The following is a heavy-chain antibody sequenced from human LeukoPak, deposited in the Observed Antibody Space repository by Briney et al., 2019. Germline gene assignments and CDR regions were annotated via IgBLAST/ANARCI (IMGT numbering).Heavy chain of an antibody. Sequence: PSQTLSLTCTVSGGSISSGSYYWSWIRQPAGTGLEWIGRIYTSGRTNYNPSLKSRVTISVDTSKNQFSLMLSPVTAADTAVYFCARAGSGTYYKGFDYWGQGTLVTVSS. D-gene: IGHD3-10*01. CDR3: ARAGSGTYYKGFDY. CDR2: IYTSGRT. J-gene: IGHJ4*02. CDR1: GGSISSGSYY. V-gene: IGHV4-61*02.